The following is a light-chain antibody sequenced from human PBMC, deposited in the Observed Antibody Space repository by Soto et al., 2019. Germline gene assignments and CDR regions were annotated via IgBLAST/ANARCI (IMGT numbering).Light chain of an antibody. CDR3: QQYNSYSPT. V-gene: IGKV1-5*01. J-gene: IGKJ1*01. Sequence: DIQMTQSPSCLSASVGDSVTITSRASQSISSWLAWYQQKPGKAPKXLIYDASSLESGVPSRFSGSGSGTAFTLTISSLQPDDFATYYCQQYNSYSPTFGQGTKVDIK. CDR2: DAS. CDR1: QSISSW.